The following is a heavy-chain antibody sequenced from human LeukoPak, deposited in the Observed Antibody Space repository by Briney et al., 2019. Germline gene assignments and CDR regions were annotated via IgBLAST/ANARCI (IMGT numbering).Heavy chain of an antibody. D-gene: IGHD5-18*01. Sequence: ASVKVSCKASGFTVTGYYMHWVRQAPGKGLEWMGWINPNSGATNYAQKFQGRVTMTRDTSISTVYMELSRLRSDDTAVYYCTRGGSEGSGYSYGSHDYWDQGTLVTVSS. CDR3: TRGGSEGSGYSYGSHDY. J-gene: IGHJ4*02. CDR1: GFTVTGYY. V-gene: IGHV1-2*02. CDR2: INPNSGAT.